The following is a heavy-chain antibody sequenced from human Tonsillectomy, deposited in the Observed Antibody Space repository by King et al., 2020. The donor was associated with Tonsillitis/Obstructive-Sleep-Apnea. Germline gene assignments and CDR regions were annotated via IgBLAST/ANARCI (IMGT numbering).Heavy chain of an antibody. D-gene: IGHD3-3*01. J-gene: IGHJ5*02. CDR3: AREVQSHYDFWSGYYTNWFDP. Sequence: QLQESGPGLVKPSETLSLTCTVSGGSISSYYWSWIRQTPGKGLEWIGYIYYSGSTNYNPSLKSRVTISVDTSKNQFSLKLSSVTAADTAVYYCAREVQSHYDFWSGYYTNWFDPWGQGTLVTVSS. CDR1: GGSISSYY. CDR2: IYYSGST. V-gene: IGHV4-59*01.